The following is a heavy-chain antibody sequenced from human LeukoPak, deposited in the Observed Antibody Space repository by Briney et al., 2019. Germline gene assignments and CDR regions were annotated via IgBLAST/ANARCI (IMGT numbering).Heavy chain of an antibody. CDR2: IYYSGST. Sequence: PSETLSLTCTVSGGSISSYYWSWLRQPPGKGLEWIGYIYYSGSTNYNPSLKSQVTISVDTSKNQFSLKLSSVTAADTAVYYCARLNPAEGAFDIWGQGTMVTVSS. CDR1: GGSISSYY. CDR3: ARLNPAEGAFDI. J-gene: IGHJ3*02. D-gene: IGHD2-2*01. V-gene: IGHV4-59*01.